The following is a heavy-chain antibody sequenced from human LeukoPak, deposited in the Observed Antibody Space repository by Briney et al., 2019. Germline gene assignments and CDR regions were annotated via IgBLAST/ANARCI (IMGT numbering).Heavy chain of an antibody. CDR3: VSALTPPPRNNWFDP. CDR1: GFTFSSYG. CDR2: ISDSGNTI. Sequence: PGGSLRLSCAASGFTFSSYGMNWVRQAPGRGLEWVSYISDSGNTIYYTDSVKGRFTISRDNAKNSLYLQMNSLRVEDTAIYYCVSALTPPPRNNWFDPWGQGTLVTVSS. V-gene: IGHV3-48*03. D-gene: IGHD1-14*01. J-gene: IGHJ5*02.